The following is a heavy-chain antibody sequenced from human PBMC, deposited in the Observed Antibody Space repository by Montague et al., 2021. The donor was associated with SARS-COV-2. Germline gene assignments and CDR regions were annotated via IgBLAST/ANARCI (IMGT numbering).Heavy chain of an antibody. D-gene: IGHD1-14*01. CDR2: IDTHGSTT. CDR3: ARRENQAFDI. J-gene: IGHJ3*02. CDR1: GFTFSSYW. V-gene: IGHV3-74*01. Sequence: SLRLSCAASGFTFSSYWMHWVRQAPGKGLVWVSRIDTHGSTTNYADSVKGRFTISRDNAKNTLYLQMNSLRAEDTAVYYCARRENQAFDIWGQGTMVTVSS.